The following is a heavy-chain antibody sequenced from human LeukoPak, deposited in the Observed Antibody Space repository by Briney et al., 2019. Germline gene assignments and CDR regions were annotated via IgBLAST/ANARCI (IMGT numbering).Heavy chain of an antibody. CDR1: GGSVTSGGFY. Sequence: SETLSLTCSVSGGSVTSGGFYWGWLRQPPGKGPEWIATIYYTGSTYYNPSLNSRVTVSIDTSKNQFSLRLTSVTATDTVLYHCARHSGSGSLSRPFDPWGQGTLVTVSS. V-gene: IGHV4-39*01. CDR3: ARHSGSGSLSRPFDP. CDR2: IYYTGST. D-gene: IGHD3-10*01. J-gene: IGHJ5*02.